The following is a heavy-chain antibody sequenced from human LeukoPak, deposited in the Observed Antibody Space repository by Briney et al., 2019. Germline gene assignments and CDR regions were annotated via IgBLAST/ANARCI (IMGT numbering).Heavy chain of an antibody. CDR2: ISPNSGGT. CDR1: SYTFYY. J-gene: IGHJ4*02. D-gene: IGHD3-22*01. Sequence: ASVKVSRKASSYTFYYMHWVRQAPGQGLEWMGWISPNSGGTNYAQKFQGRVTLTRDTSISTVYMELSSLRSDDTAVYYCASHPPNSGYRHWGQGTLVTVSS. V-gene: IGHV1-2*02. CDR3: ASHPPNSGYRH.